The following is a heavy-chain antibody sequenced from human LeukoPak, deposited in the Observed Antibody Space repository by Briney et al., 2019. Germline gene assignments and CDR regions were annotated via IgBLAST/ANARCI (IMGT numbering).Heavy chain of an antibody. Sequence: SVKVSCKASGGTFSSYAISWVRQAPGQGLEWMGGIIPIFGTANYAQKFQGRVTITTDESTSTAYMELSSLRSEDTAVYYCARAHNWNYLVGAFDIWGQGTMVTVS. V-gene: IGHV1-69*05. CDR2: IIPIFGTA. J-gene: IGHJ3*02. D-gene: IGHD1-7*01. CDR3: ARAHNWNYLVGAFDI. CDR1: GGTFSSYA.